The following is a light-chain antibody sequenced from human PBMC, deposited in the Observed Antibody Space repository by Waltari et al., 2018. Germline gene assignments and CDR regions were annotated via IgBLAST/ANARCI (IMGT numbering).Light chain of an antibody. J-gene: IGKJ2*01. V-gene: IGKV1-5*03. Sequence: DIQMTKSPSTLSASVGDTVTITCRASQSISSWLAWYQQKPGKAPKLLIHKASTLESGVPSRFSGSGSGTEFTLTIDSLLPDDFATYYCQQYSNYPYTFGQGTKLEI. CDR1: QSISSW. CDR2: KAS. CDR3: QQYSNYPYT.